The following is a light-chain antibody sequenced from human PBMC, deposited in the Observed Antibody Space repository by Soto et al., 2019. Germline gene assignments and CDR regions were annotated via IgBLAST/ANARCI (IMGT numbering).Light chain of an antibody. V-gene: IGKV1-39*01. Sequence: DIQVTQSPSFRSASVGDRVTITCLASQSISSYLNWYQQRPGKPPNLLIYKASTVASGVPSRFSGSGSGTDFTLTISSLQPEDFATYYCQQSSSTPWTFGQGTKVDIK. CDR3: QQSSSTPWT. CDR1: QSISSY. J-gene: IGKJ1*01. CDR2: KAS.